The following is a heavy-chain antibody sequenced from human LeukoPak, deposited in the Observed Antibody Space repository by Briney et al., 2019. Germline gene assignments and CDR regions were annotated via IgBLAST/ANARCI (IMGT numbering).Heavy chain of an antibody. CDR3: ARDLAYSRLDY. Sequence: GGSLRLSCAVSGLTFSSSWMDWVRQAPGKGLEWVASINPDGNKKYSADSAKGRFTISRDNAENSLYLQMNSLRVEDTAFYYCARDLAYSRLDYWGQGMLVTVSS. CDR1: GLTFSSSW. V-gene: IGHV3-7*01. J-gene: IGHJ4*02. CDR2: INPDGNKK. D-gene: IGHD5-18*01.